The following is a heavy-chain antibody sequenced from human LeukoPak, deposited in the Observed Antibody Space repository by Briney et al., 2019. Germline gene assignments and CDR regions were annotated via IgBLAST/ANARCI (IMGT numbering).Heavy chain of an antibody. CDR3: AKALVTTSYYYYYGMDV. D-gene: IGHD4-17*01. V-gene: IGHV3-9*01. Sequence: PGRSLRLSCAASGFTFDDYAMHWVRQAPGKGLEWVSGISWNSGSIGYADSVKGRFTISRDNAKNSLYLQMNSLRAEDTALYCCAKALVTTSYYYYYGMDVWAKGPRSPSP. J-gene: IGHJ6*02. CDR1: GFTFDDYA. CDR2: ISWNSGSI.